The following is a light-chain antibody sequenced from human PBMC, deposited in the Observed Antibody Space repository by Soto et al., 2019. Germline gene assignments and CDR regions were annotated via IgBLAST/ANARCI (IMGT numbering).Light chain of an antibody. CDR1: SSDVGAYNY. CDR2: DVT. CDR3: YSYEGSYSFV. V-gene: IGLV2-11*01. J-gene: IGLJ1*01. Sequence: QSALTQPRSVSGSPGQSVTISCTGTSSDVGAYNYVYWYQQHPGKAPKLMIYDVTKRPSGVPDRFSASKSGNTASLTISGLQAEDEADYYCYSYEGSYSFVFGTGTKLTVL.